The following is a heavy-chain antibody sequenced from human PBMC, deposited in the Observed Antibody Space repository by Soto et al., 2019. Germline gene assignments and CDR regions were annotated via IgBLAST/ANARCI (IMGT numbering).Heavy chain of an antibody. V-gene: IGHV3-23*01. CDR1: GFVLGRNS. J-gene: IGHJ4*02. D-gene: IGHD5-12*01. Sequence: EVQLLESGGDLIHPGGSLRLSCAASGFVLGRNSMTWVRQTPGKGLEWVAGISAGGDLSWHADFVKGRFTISRDNFKNMVYLQMNNLRVDDTAVYFCSKWDGYGDYWGRGALVTVSA. CDR2: ISAGGDLS. CDR3: SKWDGYGDY.